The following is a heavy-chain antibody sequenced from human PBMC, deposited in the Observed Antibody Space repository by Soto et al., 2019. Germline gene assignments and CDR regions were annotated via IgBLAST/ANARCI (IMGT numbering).Heavy chain of an antibody. CDR1: GGTFSSYA. J-gene: IGHJ6*02. CDR3: ARDSVDTAMVTPYYYGMDV. D-gene: IGHD5-18*01. V-gene: IGHV1-69*13. Sequence: SVKVSCKASGGTFSSYAISWVRQAPGQGLEWMGGIIPIFGTANYAQKFQGRVTITADESTSTAYMELSSLRSEDTAVYYCARDSVDTAMVTPYYYGMDVWGQGTTVTVSS. CDR2: IIPIFGTA.